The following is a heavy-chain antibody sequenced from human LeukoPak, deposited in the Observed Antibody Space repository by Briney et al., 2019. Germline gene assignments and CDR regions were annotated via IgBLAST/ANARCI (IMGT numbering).Heavy chain of an antibody. CDR3: ARHWYYDILTGYYPPDY. V-gene: IGHV3-7*01. Sequence: GGSLRLSCAASGFSIGTYWMTWARQVPGKGLEWVANIKQDGSEKYYVDSVKGRFTISRDNAKNSLYLQMNSLRAEDTAVYYCARHWYYDILTGYYPPDYWGQGTLVTVSS. J-gene: IGHJ4*02. CDR1: GFSIGTYW. CDR2: IKQDGSEK. D-gene: IGHD3-9*01.